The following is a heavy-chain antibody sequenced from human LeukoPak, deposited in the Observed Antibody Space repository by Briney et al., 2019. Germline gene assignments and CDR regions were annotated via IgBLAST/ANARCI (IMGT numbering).Heavy chain of an antibody. CDR1: GFTFSSYA. CDR3: AQIAAAGIDY. J-gene: IGHJ4*02. CDR2: ISGSGGST. V-gene: IGHV3-23*01. D-gene: IGHD6-13*01. Sequence: PGGSLRLSCAASGFTFSSYAMSWVRQAPGRGLEWVSAISGSGGSTYYAGSVKGRFTISRDNSKNTLYLQMNSLRAEDTAVYYCAQIAAAGIDYWGQGTLVTVSS.